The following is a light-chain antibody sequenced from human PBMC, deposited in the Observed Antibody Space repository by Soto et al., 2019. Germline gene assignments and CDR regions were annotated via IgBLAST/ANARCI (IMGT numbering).Light chain of an antibody. J-gene: IGKJ4*01. CDR2: GAS. Sequence: EIVMTQSPATLSVSPGERATLPCRAGQSVSPNLAWYQQKPGQGPRLLIFGASTRAIGIPARFSGSGSGTDFTLTISSLQSEDFAVYYCQHYNELPLTFGGGTKVEIK. CDR3: QHYNELPLT. V-gene: IGKV3-15*01. CDR1: QSVSPN.